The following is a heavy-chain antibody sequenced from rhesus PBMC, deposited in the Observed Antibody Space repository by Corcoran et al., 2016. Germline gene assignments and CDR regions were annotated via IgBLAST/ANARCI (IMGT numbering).Heavy chain of an antibody. D-gene: IGHD2-21*01. J-gene: IGHJ6*01. Sequence: QLQLQESGPGLVKPSETLSVTCAVSGGSISSNYWSWIRQPPGTGLEGIGRIYGSGKSTNYNPSLQSRVTLSGYTSKNQLALKRSSVTAADTAVYDCASGTTGTGSGGLDSWGQGVVVTVSS. CDR2: IYGSGKST. V-gene: IGHV4-169*02. CDR1: GGSISSNY. CDR3: ASGTTGTGSGGLDS.